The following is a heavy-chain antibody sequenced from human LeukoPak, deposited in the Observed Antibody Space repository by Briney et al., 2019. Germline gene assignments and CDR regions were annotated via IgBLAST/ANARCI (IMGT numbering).Heavy chain of an antibody. D-gene: IGHD3-10*01. CDR3: ARLGYYGSGSYPSPLDV. J-gene: IGHJ6*04. V-gene: IGHV4-34*01. CDR2: INHSGST. CDR1: GGSFSGYY. Sequence: PSETLSLTCAVYGGSFSGYYWSWIRQPPGKGLEWIGEINHSGSTNYNPSLKSRVTISVDTSKNQFSLKLSSVTAADTAVYYCARLGYYGSGSYPSPLDVWGKGTTVTVSS.